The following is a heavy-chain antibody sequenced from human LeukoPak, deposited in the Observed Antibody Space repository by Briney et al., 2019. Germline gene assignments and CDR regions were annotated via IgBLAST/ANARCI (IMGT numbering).Heavy chain of an antibody. CDR1: GYPFTKFG. Sequence: ASVKVSCKASGYPFTKFGISWVRQAPGQGLEWMGWICCYNGDTHYAQKLQGRVTLTTDTPTTTVYMELRSLGSVDTAVYYCARDPSNTSGWKNWFDSWGQGHPVTASS. CDR2: ICCYNGDT. V-gene: IGHV1-18*01. J-gene: IGHJ5*01. CDR3: ARDPSNTSGWKNWFDS. D-gene: IGHD6-19*01.